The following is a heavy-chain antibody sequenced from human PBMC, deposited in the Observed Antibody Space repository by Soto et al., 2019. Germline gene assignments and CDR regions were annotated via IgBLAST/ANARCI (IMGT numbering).Heavy chain of an antibody. Sequence: ASVKVSCKASGYTFTGYYMHWVRQAPGQGLEWMGWINPNSGGTNYAQKFQGRVTMTRDTSISTAYMELSRLRSDDTAVYYCARGPTGIVGATLYYFDYWGQGTLVTVSS. CDR1: GYTFTGYY. D-gene: IGHD1-26*01. V-gene: IGHV1-2*02. J-gene: IGHJ4*02. CDR3: ARGPTGIVGATLYYFDY. CDR2: INPNSGGT.